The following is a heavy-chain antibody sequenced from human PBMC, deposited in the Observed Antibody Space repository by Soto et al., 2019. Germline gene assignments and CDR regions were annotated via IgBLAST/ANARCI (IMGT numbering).Heavy chain of an antibody. CDR2: VNQSGST. Sequence: SETLSLTCAVYRGSFNGYYWSWIRQPPGKGLEWIGEVNQSGSTNYNPSLRSRVTFSVDTSKKQFSLELSSVTAADTAVYYCARGFYSHTDTDYYYGMDVWGQGTTVTVSS. J-gene: IGHJ6*02. V-gene: IGHV4-34*01. CDR3: ARGFYSHTDTDYYYGMDV. CDR1: RGSFNGYY. D-gene: IGHD5-18*01.